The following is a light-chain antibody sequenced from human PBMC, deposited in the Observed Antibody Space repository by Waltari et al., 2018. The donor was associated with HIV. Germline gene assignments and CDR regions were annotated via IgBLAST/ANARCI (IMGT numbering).Light chain of an antibody. CDR1: SSAVGGYNS. CDR3: SSYTSSSTLGV. V-gene: IGLV2-14*01. J-gene: IGLJ3*02. Sequence: QSALPQPASVSGSPGQSITISCTGTSSAVGGYNSVSWYQQHPGKAPKLLIYEVSNRPSGVSNRFSGSKSGNTASLTISGLQAEDEADYYCSSYTSSSTLGVFGGGTKLTVL. CDR2: EVS.